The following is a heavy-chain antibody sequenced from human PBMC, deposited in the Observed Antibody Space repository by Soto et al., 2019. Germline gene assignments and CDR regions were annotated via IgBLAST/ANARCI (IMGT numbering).Heavy chain of an antibody. Sequence: PGGSLRLSCSASGFPFSSYAMSWVRQAPGKGLQYVSAISCNGGSSTYYADSVRGRFTMSREKSRNTPHLTMSSLKSADTDINSCVNGIRCTYMSALDVWGQGTTVTVSS. V-gene: IGHV3-64D*06. CDR2: ISCNGGSST. J-gene: IGHJ6*02. D-gene: IGHD1-1*01. CDR1: GFPFSSYA. CDR3: VNGIRCTYMSALDV.